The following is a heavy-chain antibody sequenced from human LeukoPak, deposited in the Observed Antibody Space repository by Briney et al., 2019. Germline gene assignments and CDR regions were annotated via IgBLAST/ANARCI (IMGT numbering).Heavy chain of an antibody. CDR2: IYYSGST. D-gene: IGHD3-10*01. CDR1: GASISSYY. CDR3: AGSMVRGVNRGAFDI. J-gene: IGHJ3*02. Sequence: SETLSLTCTVSGASISSYYWSWIRQPAGKGLEWIVYIYYSGSTNYNPSLKSRVTISVDTSKNQFSLKLSSVTAADTAVYYCAGSMVRGVNRGAFDIWGQGTMVTVSS. V-gene: IGHV4-59*01.